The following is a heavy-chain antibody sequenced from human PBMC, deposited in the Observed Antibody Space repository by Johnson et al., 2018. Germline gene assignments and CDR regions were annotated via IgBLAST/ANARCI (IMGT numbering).Heavy chain of an antibody. V-gene: IGHV3-30*18. D-gene: IGHD3-10*01. Sequence: QVQLVESGGGVVQPGRSLRLSCAASGLTFSSYGMHWVRQAPGKGLEWVAVISYDGSNKYYADSVKGRINISRDNSKKTLYLQMNSLRAADTAVYYCGKGLLWFGEFDGFDIWGQGTMVSVSS. CDR2: ISYDGSNK. J-gene: IGHJ3*02. CDR3: GKGLLWFGEFDGFDI. CDR1: GLTFSSYG.